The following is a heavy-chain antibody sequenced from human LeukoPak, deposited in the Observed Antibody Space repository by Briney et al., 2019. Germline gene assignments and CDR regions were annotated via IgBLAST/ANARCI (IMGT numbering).Heavy chain of an antibody. CDR1: GFTFRSYG. CDR2: IWYDGSNK. CDR3: ARRGVAGTNYFDY. V-gene: IGHV3-33*01. Sequence: GGSLRLSCAASGFTFRSYGMHWVRQAPGKGLEWGAIIWYDGSNKYYADSVKGRFTISRDNSKNTLYLQMNSLRDEDTAVYYCARRGVAGTNYFDYWGQGTLVTVSS. D-gene: IGHD6-19*01. J-gene: IGHJ4*02.